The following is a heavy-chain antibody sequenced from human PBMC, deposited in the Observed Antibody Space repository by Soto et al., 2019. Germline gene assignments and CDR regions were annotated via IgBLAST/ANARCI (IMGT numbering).Heavy chain of an antibody. V-gene: IGHV1-18*01. Sequence: ASVKVSCKASGYTFTSYGISWVRQAPGQGLEWMGWISAYNGNTNYAQKLQGRVTMTTDTSTGTAYMELRSLRSDDTAVYYCAREYIVLVPAARRDYYYYGMDVWGQGTTVTVSS. J-gene: IGHJ6*02. D-gene: IGHD2-2*01. CDR3: AREYIVLVPAARRDYYYYGMDV. CDR1: GYTFTSYG. CDR2: ISAYNGNT.